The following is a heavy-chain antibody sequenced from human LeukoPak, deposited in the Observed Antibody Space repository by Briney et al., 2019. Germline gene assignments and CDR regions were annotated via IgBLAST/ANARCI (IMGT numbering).Heavy chain of an antibody. Sequence: SETLSLTCTVSGGSISNHFWSWIRQPPGKGLEWIGYIYHSGSTNTNYNPSLKSRVTISVDTSKNHFSLRLSSVTAAETAVYYCARDGTSSWYHNAFDIWGQGTMVTVSS. CDR3: ARDGTSSWYHNAFDI. CDR1: GGSISNHF. V-gene: IGHV4-59*11. D-gene: IGHD6-13*01. CDR2: IYHSGSTNT. J-gene: IGHJ3*02.